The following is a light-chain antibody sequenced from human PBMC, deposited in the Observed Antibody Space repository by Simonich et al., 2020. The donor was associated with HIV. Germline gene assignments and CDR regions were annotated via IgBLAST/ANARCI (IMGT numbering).Light chain of an antibody. Sequence: QSMLTQPPSASGTPGQRVTISCSGSSSNIGSNPVNWDQRTPGTAPKLLIYSNYYRPSGFPDRFSGSKSGNTASLTISGLQAEDEADYYCCSYAGSYTWVFGGGTKLTVL. CDR1: SSNIGSNP. CDR2: SNY. V-gene: IGLV1-44*01. CDR3: CSYAGSYTWV. J-gene: IGLJ3*02.